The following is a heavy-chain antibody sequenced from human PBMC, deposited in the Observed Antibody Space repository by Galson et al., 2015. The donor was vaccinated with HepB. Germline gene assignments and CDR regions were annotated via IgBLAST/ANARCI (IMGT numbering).Heavy chain of an antibody. Sequence: SLRLSCAASGFTFNRYSMNWVRQAPGKGLEWVSYISSSSSTIYYADSVKGRFTISRDNAKNSLYLQVNSLRDEDTAVYYCARESPAYYDILTGYSYYYYGMDVWGQGTTVTVSS. CDR3: ARESPAYYDILTGYSYYYYGMDV. CDR2: ISSSSSTI. CDR1: GFTFNRYS. D-gene: IGHD3-9*01. J-gene: IGHJ6*02. V-gene: IGHV3-48*02.